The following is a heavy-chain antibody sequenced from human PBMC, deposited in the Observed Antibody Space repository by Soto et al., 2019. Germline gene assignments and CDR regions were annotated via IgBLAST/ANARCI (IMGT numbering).Heavy chain of an antibody. CDR1: GFTFSSYA. V-gene: IGHV3-23*01. CDR3: AKDIVTYYSGSGSYYDY. J-gene: IGHJ4*02. D-gene: IGHD3-10*01. Sequence: EVQLLESGGGLVQPGGSLRLSCAASGFTFSSYAMSWVRQAPGKGLEWVSGISGNGGSTYYADSVKGRFTISRDNSKNTLYLQMNSLRAEDTAVYYCAKDIVTYYSGSGSYYDYWGQGTLVTVSS. CDR2: ISGNGGST.